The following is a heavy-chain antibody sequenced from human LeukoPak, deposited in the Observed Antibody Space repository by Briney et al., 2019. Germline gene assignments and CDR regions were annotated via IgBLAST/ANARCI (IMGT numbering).Heavy chain of an antibody. D-gene: IGHD3-22*01. CDR2: IKQDGSEK. CDR1: GFTFSSYW. Sequence: GGSLRLSCAASGFTFSSYWMSWVRQAPGKGLEWVANIKQDGSEKYYVDSVKGRFTISRDNAKNSLYLQMNSLRAEDTAVYYCARDGDYYDSSGYSYDYWGQGTLVTVSS. J-gene: IGHJ4*02. V-gene: IGHV3-7*01. CDR3: ARDGDYYDSSGYSYDY.